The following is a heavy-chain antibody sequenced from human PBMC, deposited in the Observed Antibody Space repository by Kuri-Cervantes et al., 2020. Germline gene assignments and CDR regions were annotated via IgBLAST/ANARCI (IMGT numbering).Heavy chain of an antibody. J-gene: IGHJ3*02. CDR3: ATEIVTMPHDAFDI. CDR1: GYTFTSYA. Sequence: ASVKVSCKASGYTFTSYAMHWVRQAPGQRLEWMGWINAGNGNTKYSQKFQGRVTITRDTSASTAYMELSSLRSEDTAVYYCATEIVTMPHDAFDIWGQGTMVTVSS. CDR2: INAGNGNT. V-gene: IGHV1-3*01. D-gene: IGHD2-2*01.